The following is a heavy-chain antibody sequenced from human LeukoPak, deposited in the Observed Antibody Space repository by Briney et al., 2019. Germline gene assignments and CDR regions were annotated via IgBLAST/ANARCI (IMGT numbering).Heavy chain of an antibody. Sequence: SETLSLTCAVSGNSISSAFYWGWIRQPPGKGLQWIGSVYHSGSTYYNPSLKSRVTISLDTSKNQFSLKLNSVTAADTAVYYCAGRHLYGDIWDQGTMVTVSS. J-gene: IGHJ3*02. CDR3: AGRHLYGDI. D-gene: IGHD3-3*02. CDR1: GNSISSAFY. V-gene: IGHV4-38-2*01. CDR2: VYHSGST.